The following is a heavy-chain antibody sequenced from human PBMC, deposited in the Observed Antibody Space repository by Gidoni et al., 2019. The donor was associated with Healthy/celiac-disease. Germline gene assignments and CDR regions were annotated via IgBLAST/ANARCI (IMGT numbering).Heavy chain of an antibody. J-gene: IGHJ4*02. Sequence: EVQLLGSGGGLVQPGGSLSISCAASGFTFSSYAMSWFRQAPVKGLEWVSAISGSGGSTYYADSVKGRFTISRDNSKNTLYLQMNSLRAEDTAVYYCAKMPPTVPSQFDYWGQGTLVTVSS. CDR3: AKMPPTVPSQFDY. V-gene: IGHV3-23*01. D-gene: IGHD4-17*01. CDR1: GFTFSSYA. CDR2: ISGSGGST.